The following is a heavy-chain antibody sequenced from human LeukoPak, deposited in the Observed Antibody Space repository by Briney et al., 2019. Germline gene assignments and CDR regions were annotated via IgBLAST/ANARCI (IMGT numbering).Heavy chain of an antibody. CDR2: ISSSGSTT. CDR3: AREMYGPYGSGSPLDY. V-gene: IGHV3-11*01. D-gene: IGHD3-10*01. CDR1: GFTFSEYY. J-gene: IGHJ4*02. Sequence: PGGSLRLSCAASGFTFSEYYMSWIRQAPGKGLEWVSYISSSGSTTYYADSVKGRFTISRDNAKNSLYLQMNSLRAEDTAVYYCAREMYGPYGSGSPLDYWGQGTLVTVSS.